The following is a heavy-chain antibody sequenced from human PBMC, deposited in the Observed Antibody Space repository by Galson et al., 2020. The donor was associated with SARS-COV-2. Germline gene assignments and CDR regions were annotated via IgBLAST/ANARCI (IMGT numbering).Heavy chain of an antibody. CDR2: IYYSGST. CDR1: GGPISSYS. D-gene: IGHD3-3*01. V-gene: IGHV4-59*08. J-gene: IGHJ4*02. Sequence: SETLSLTCTVSGGPISSYSWSWIRQPPGKGLEWIGYIYYSGSTNYNPSLKSRVTISVDTSKNQFSLKLSSVTAADTAVYYCARHHPITIFGVVIIEYFDYWGQGTLVTVSS. CDR3: ARHHPITIFGVVIIEYFDY.